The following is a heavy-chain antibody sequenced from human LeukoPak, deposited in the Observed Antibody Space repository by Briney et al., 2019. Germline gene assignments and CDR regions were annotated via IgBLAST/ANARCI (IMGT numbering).Heavy chain of an antibody. CDR3: ARGGGLDV. CDR1: GFTFSSYW. J-gene: IGHJ6*02. V-gene: IGHV3-7*03. D-gene: IGHD3-16*01. CDR2: INHNGNVN. Sequence: GGSLRLSCAASGFTFSSYWMNWARQAPGKGLEWVASINHNGNVNYYVDSVKGRFTISRENAKNSLYLQMSNLRAEDTAVYFCARGGGLDVWGQGDTVTVSS.